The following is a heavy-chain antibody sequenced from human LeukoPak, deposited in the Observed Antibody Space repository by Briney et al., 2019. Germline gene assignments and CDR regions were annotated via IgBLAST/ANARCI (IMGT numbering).Heavy chain of an antibody. CDR3: ARLGGYSSSDDY. Sequence: KPSETLSLTCTVSGDSISSGPYYWGWIRQPPGKGLEWIGNIYYSGSTNYNPSLKSRVTISVDTSKNQFSLKLSSVTAADTAVYYCARLGGYSSSDDYWGQGTLVTVSS. J-gene: IGHJ4*02. D-gene: IGHD6-6*01. CDR2: IYYSGST. CDR1: GDSISSGPYY. V-gene: IGHV4-39*01.